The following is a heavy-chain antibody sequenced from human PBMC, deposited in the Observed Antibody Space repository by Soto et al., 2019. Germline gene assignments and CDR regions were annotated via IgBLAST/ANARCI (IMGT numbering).Heavy chain of an antibody. CDR2: ILPLSGTP. CDR1: EGTFSRFP. D-gene: IGHD1-26*01. CDR3: TRVRKDGSSDSFAI. Sequence: SVKVSCKASEGTFSRFPISWVRQAPGPGLEWMGGILPLSGTPNYGQKFQGRVTISADKSTSTVYMELSSLRPGDTGVYYCTRVRKDGSSDSFAIWGQGTMVPVSS. J-gene: IGHJ3*02. V-gene: IGHV1-69*06.